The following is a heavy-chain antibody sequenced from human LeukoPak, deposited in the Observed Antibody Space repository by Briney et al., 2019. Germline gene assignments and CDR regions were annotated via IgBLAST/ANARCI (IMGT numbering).Heavy chain of an antibody. V-gene: IGHV1-2*02. Sequence: ASVKVSCKASGYTFTGYYIHWLRQSPGQGLEWVGWINPNSGDTEFAQKFQGRVTMTRDTSISTAYMELSRLRSDDTAVYYCARPDCGGDCRLIQYWGQGTLVTVSS. CDR2: INPNSGDT. D-gene: IGHD2-21*01. CDR1: GYTFTGYY. CDR3: ARPDCGGDCRLIQY. J-gene: IGHJ1*01.